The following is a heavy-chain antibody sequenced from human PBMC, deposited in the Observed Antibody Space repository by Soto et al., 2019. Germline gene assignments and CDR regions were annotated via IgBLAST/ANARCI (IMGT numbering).Heavy chain of an antibody. V-gene: IGHV4-34*01. J-gene: IGHJ4*02. CDR1: GGSFSGYC. Sequence: SETLSLTCAVYGGSFSGYCWSWIRQTPGERLEWVGDICHSGSTNYNPSLKSRVTISVDKSKNQFSLKLSSVTAADTAVYYCANSGYEPFDYWGQGTLVTVSS. CDR3: ANSGYEPFDY. D-gene: IGHD5-12*01. CDR2: ICHSGST.